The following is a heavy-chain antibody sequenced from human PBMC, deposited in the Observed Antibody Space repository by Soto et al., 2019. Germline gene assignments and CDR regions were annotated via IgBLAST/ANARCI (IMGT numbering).Heavy chain of an antibody. J-gene: IGHJ3*01. CDR2: ISDAAGSA. CDR1: GFTFSNAL. Sequence: QPGGSRRLSCAASGFTFSNALMSGVRQAPGKGLEWVSTISDAAGSAYYVDSVKGRFTISRDNSKKTLYLQMNSLRAEDSAVYYCARPYGGKIGDAPDLWGQGTMVTVSS. D-gene: IGHD4-17*01. CDR3: ARPYGGKIGDAPDL. V-gene: IGHV3-23*01.